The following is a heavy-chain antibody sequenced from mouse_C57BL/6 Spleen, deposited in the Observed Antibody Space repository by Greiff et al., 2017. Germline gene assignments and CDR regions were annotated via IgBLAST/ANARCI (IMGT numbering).Heavy chain of an antibody. D-gene: IGHD2-4*01. J-gene: IGHJ2*01. CDR1: GYTFTTYP. CDR2: FHPYNDDT. CDR3: ARRLRREGYFDY. V-gene: IGHV1-47*01. Sequence: VKLQESGAELVKPGASVKMSCKASGYTFTTYPIEWMKQNHGKSLEWIGNFHPYNDDTKYNEKFKGKATLTVEKSSSTVYLELSRLTSDDSAVYYCARRLRREGYFDYWGQGTTLTVSS.